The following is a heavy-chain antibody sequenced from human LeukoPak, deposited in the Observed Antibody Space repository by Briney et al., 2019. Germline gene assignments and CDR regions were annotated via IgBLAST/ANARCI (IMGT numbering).Heavy chain of an antibody. V-gene: IGHV1-18*01. CDR3: ARDDYDSSGYQIYCYYGMDV. Sequence: GASVKVSCNTSGYTFTNYGISWVRQAPGQGLEWMGWISAYNGNTNYAQKLQGRVTMTTHTSTSTAYMELRSLRSDDTAVYYCARDDYDSSGYQIYCYYGMDVWGQGTTVTVSS. J-gene: IGHJ6*02. D-gene: IGHD3-22*01. CDR2: ISAYNGNT. CDR1: GYTFTNYG.